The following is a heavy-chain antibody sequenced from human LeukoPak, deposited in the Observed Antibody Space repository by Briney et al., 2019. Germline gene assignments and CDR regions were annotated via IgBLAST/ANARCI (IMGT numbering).Heavy chain of an antibody. CDR3: ARGATAGRFSLRPTGAYYMDV. D-gene: IGHD6-13*01. V-gene: IGHV1-2*02. CDR1: GYTFTGYY. Sequence: ASVKVSCTSSGYTFTGYYMHWVRQAPGQGLEWMGWINPNSGGTNCAQKFQGRVTMTRDTSINTAYMELSSLRFDDTAVYYCARGATAGRFSLRPTGAYYMDVWGKGTTVTVSS. CDR2: INPNSGGT. J-gene: IGHJ6*03.